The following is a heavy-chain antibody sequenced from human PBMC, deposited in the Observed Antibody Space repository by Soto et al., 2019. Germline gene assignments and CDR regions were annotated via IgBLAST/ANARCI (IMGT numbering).Heavy chain of an antibody. V-gene: IGHV1-46*01. CDR2: INPSGGST. Sequence: GASVKVSCKASGYTFTSYYMHWVRQAPGQGLEWMGIINPSGGSTSYAQKFQGRVTMTRDTSTSTVYMELSSLRSEDTAVYYCARDRDXLTGYCPYYYYYYGMDVWGQGTTVTVSS. CDR1: GYTFTSYY. CDR3: ARDRDXLTGYCPYYYYYYGMDV. D-gene: IGHD3-9*01. J-gene: IGHJ6*02.